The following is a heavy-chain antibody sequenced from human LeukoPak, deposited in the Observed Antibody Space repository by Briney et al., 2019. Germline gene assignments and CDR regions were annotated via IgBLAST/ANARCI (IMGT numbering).Heavy chain of an antibody. Sequence: ASVKVSCKASGYTFTSFDINWVRQATEQGLEWMGWMNPNSGNTDYAQKFQGRVTMTRDTSISTAYMELSSLRSEDTAVYYCARVVGAIYLWGQGTLVTVSS. CDR1: GYTFTSFD. CDR3: ARVVGAIYL. CDR2: MNPNSGNT. V-gene: IGHV1-8*01. J-gene: IGHJ5*02. D-gene: IGHD1-26*01.